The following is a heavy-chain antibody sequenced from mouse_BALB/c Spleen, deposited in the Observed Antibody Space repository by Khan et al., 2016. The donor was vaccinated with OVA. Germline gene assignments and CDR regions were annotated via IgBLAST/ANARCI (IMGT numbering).Heavy chain of an antibody. CDR3: VRAYSGYDDDSMDY. CDR2: IWGNGNT. Sequence: QVQLKQSGPGLVAPSQSLSITCTVSGFSLTAYGVNWVRQPPGKGLEWLGMIWGNGNTDYKSALKSRLSISKDNSKSQVFLKMNSLQTDDTARDYYVRAYSGYDDDSMDYWGQGTSVTVSS. J-gene: IGHJ4*01. V-gene: IGHV2-6-7*01. D-gene: IGHD2-9*01. CDR1: GFSLTAYG.